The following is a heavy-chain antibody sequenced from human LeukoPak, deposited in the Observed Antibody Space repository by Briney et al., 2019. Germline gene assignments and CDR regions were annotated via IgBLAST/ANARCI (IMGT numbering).Heavy chain of an antibody. D-gene: IGHD3-22*01. V-gene: IGHV1-18*01. CDR2: ISAYNGNT. CDR1: GYTFTSYG. CDR3: ARATIADSSTYYIAY. J-gene: IGHJ4*02. Sequence: ASVTVSCKASGYTFTSYGISWVRQAPGQGVEWMGWISAYNGNTHYAQKFQGRVTMTRDMSISTAYMEVSRLTSDDTAVYYCARATIADSSTYYIAYWGRGTLVTVSS.